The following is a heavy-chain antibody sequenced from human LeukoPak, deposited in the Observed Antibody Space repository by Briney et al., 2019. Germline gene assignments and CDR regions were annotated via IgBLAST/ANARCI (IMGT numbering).Heavy chain of an antibody. J-gene: IGHJ4*02. CDR2: ISYDGSNK. CDR3: AKGDTTYYYDSSGYYDY. Sequence: PGGSLILSCAASGFTFSSYGMHWVRQAPGKGLEWVAVISYDGSNKYYADSVKGRFTISRDNSKNTLYLQMNSLRAEDTAVYYCAKGDTTYYYDSSGYYDYWGQGTLVTVSS. CDR1: GFTFSSYG. D-gene: IGHD3-22*01. V-gene: IGHV3-30*18.